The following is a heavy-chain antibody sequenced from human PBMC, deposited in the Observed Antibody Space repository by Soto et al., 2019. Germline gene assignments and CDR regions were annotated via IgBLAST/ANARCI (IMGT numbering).Heavy chain of an antibody. J-gene: IGHJ4*02. CDR3: ATPSLIAVAGFDY. CDR1: GYTFTSYA. CDR2: INAGNGNT. V-gene: IGHV1-3*01. Sequence: ASVKVSCKASGYTFTSYAMHWVRQAPGQRLEWMGWINAGNGNTKYSQKFQGRVTITRDTSASTAYMELSSLRSEDTAVYYCATPSLIAVAGFDYWGQGTLVTVSS. D-gene: IGHD6-19*01.